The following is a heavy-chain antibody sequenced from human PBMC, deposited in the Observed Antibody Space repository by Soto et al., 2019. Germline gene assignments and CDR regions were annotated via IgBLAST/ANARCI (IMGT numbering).Heavy chain of an antibody. CDR2: ISAYNGNT. V-gene: IGHV1-18*01. CDR3: ARERRRPYYDILSRYYPFDY. D-gene: IGHD3-9*01. J-gene: IGHJ4*02. Sequence: GASVKVSCKASGYTFTTYDISWVRQAPGQGVEWMGWISAYNGNTNYAQNLQGTVTITTDTSTNTAYIELKILRSDDTAVYYCARERRRPYYDILSRYYPFDYWGQGTLVTVSS. CDR1: GYTFTTYD.